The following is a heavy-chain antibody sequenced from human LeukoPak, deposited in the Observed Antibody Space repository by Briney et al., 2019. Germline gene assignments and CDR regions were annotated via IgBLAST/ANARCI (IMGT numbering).Heavy chain of an antibody. V-gene: IGHV3-30*04. D-gene: IGHD3-10*01. Sequence: GGSLRLSCAASGFTFSSYVMNWVRQAPGKGLEWVAVISYDGSNKYYADSVKGRFTISRDNSKNTLYLQMNSLRAEDTAVYYCARPRSSYYYGSGSYYNYWGQGTLVTVSS. CDR3: ARPRSSYYYGSGSYYNY. CDR1: GFTFSSYV. J-gene: IGHJ4*02. CDR2: ISYDGSNK.